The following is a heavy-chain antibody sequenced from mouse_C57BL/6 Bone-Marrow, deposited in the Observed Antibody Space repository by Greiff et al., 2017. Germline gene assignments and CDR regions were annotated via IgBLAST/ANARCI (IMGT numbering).Heavy chain of an antibody. D-gene: IGHD3-2*02. V-gene: IGHV1-64*01. J-gene: IGHJ4*01. CDR2: IHPNSGST. Sequence: QVQLKQPGAELVKPGASVKLSCKASGYTFTSYWMHWVKQRPGQGLEWIGMIHPNSGSTNYNEKFKSKATLTVDKSSSTAYMQLSSLTSEDSAVDYCARQLRLHYYAMDYWGQGTSVTVSS. CDR3: ARQLRLHYYAMDY. CDR1: GYTFTSYW.